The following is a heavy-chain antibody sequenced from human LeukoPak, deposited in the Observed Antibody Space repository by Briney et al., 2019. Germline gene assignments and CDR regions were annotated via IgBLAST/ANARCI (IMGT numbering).Heavy chain of an antibody. J-gene: IGHJ3*02. Sequence: ASVKVSCKASGYTFTTYGIIWVRQAPGQGLEWMGWISAYNGSTDYAQKLQGRVTVTTDTSTSIAYMELRSLRSDDTAVYYCARPDYGGNRGAFDIWGQGTMVTVSS. V-gene: IGHV1-18*01. CDR1: GYTFTTYG. D-gene: IGHD4-23*01. CDR2: ISAYNGST. CDR3: ARPDYGGNRGAFDI.